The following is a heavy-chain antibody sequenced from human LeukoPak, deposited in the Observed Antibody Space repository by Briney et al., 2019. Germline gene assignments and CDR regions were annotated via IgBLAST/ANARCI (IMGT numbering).Heavy chain of an antibody. CDR3: ARDQREGIAARPGLNAFDI. CDR1: GYTFTSYY. J-gene: IGHJ3*02. V-gene: IGHV1-46*01. Sequence: GASVKVSCKASGYTFTSYYMHWVRQAPGQGLEWMGIINPGGGSTSYAQKFQGRVTMTRDTSTSTVYMELSSLRSEDTAVYYCARDQREGIAARPGLNAFDIWGQGTMVTVSS. CDR2: INPGGGST. D-gene: IGHD6-6*01.